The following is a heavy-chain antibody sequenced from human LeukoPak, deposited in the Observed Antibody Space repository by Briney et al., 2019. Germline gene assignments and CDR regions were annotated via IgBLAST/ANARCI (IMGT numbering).Heavy chain of an antibody. CDR3: ARAGSGNDWVKQQTDY. CDR1: GYMFSIYV. CDR2: INPYNGNT. J-gene: IGHJ4*02. V-gene: IGHV1-18*01. Sequence: ASVEVSCKASGYMFSIYVITWVRQAPGQGLEWMGWINPYNGNTNHAQKFQGRVTMTSDTSTSTAYMELRSLRSDDSAVYYCARAGSGNDWVKQQTDYWGQGTLVTVSS. D-gene: IGHD3-10*01.